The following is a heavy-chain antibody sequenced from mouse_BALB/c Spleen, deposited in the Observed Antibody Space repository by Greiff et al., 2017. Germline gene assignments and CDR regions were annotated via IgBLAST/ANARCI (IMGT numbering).Heavy chain of an antibody. V-gene: IGHV1-87*01. Sequence: SGAELARPGASVKLSCKASGYTFTSYWMQWVKQRPGQGLEWSGAIYPGDGDTRYTQKFKGKATLTADKSSSTAYMQLSSLASEDSAVYYCARQTDYWGQGTTLTVSS. CDR1: GYTFTSYW. CDR2: IYPGDGDT. J-gene: IGHJ2*01. CDR3: ARQTDY.